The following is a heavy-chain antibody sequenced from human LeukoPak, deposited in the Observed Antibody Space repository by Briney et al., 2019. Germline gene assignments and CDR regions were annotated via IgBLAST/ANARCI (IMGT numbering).Heavy chain of an antibody. CDR1: GFTFDDYA. V-gene: IGHV3-9*01. CDR3: ARDGPHRSHYRDSSAPDY. CDR2: ISWNSGSI. D-gene: IGHD3-22*01. Sequence: PGRSLRLSCAASGFTFDDYAMHWVRQAPGKGLEWVSGISWNSGSIGYADSVKGRFTISRDNAKNSLYLQMNSLRAEDTAVYYCARDGPHRSHYRDSSAPDYWGQGTLVTVSS. J-gene: IGHJ4*02.